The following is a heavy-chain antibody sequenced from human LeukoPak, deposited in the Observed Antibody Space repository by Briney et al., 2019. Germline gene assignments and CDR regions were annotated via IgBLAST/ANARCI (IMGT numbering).Heavy chain of an antibody. CDR3: ARRGDGGRSFDY. J-gene: IGHJ4*02. CDR2: VYSSGST. D-gene: IGHD4-23*01. Sequence: GGSLRLSCAASGFNFSNNYMTWVRQAPGKGLEWVSLVYSSGSTYYADSVKGRFTISRDNSKNTLYLQVNSLRAEDTAVYYCARRGDGGRSFDYWGQGTLVTVSS. V-gene: IGHV3-53*01. CDR1: GFNFSNNY.